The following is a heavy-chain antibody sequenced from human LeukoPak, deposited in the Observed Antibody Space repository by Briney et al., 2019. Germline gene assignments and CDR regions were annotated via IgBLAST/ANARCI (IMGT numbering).Heavy chain of an antibody. D-gene: IGHD2-2*01. CDR1: GFSFSNYW. V-gene: IGHV3-7*01. J-gene: IGHJ4*02. CDR3: ARRSTEDY. Sequence: GGSLRFSCVASGFSFSNYWMSWVRQAPGKGLEWVATIKDDGSEKYSVQGRFTISRDNAKNSLYLQMNSLRVEDTAVYYCARRSTEDYWGQGTLVTVSS. CDR2: IKDDGSEK.